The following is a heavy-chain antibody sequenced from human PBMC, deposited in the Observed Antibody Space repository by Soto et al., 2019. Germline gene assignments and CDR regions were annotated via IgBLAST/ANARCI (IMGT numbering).Heavy chain of an antibody. CDR3: AILRIRRWPAATYDY. CDR2: ISGSGGST. V-gene: IGHV3-23*01. D-gene: IGHD2-15*01. CDR1: GFTFSSYA. Sequence: GGSLRLSCAASGFTFSSYAMSWVRQAPGKGLEWVSAISGSGGSTYYADSVKGRFTISRDNSKNTLYLQMNSLRAEDTAVYYCAILRIRRWPAATYDYWGQGTLITVSS. J-gene: IGHJ4*02.